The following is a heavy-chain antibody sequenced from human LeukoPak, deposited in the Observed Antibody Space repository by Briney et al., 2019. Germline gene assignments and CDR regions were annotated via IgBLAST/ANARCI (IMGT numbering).Heavy chain of an antibody. Sequence: SQTLSLTCTVSGGSISSGGYYWSWIRQHPGKGLEWIGYIYYSGSTHYNPSLKSRVTISVDTSKNQFPLKLSSVTAADTAVYYCAREVVRGVITNNWFDPWGQGTLVTVSS. CDR2: IYYSGST. CDR1: GGSISSGGYY. CDR3: AREVVRGVITNNWFDP. J-gene: IGHJ5*02. V-gene: IGHV4-31*03. D-gene: IGHD3-10*01.